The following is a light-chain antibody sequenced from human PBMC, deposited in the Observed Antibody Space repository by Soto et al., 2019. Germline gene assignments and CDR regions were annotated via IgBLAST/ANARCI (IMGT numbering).Light chain of an antibody. CDR2: GAS. Sequence: EIVVTQSPATLSVSPGERATLSCRASQSVSSNLAWYQQKPGQAPRLLINGASTRATGIPARFSGSGSGTEFSLTISSLPSEDFAVYYCQQYSDWPPTFGQGTKVEIK. CDR3: QQYSDWPPT. CDR1: QSVSSN. J-gene: IGKJ1*01. V-gene: IGKV3-15*01.